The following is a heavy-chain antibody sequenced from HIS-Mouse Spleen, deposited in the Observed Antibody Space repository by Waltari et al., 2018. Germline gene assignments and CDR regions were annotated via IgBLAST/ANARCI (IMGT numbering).Heavy chain of an antibody. CDR2: MNPNSGNT. J-gene: IGHJ4*02. CDR3: ARGHDYSNYFDY. V-gene: IGHV1-8*01. D-gene: IGHD4-4*01. Sequence: QVQLVQSGAEVKKPGAAAKVSCKASAYTLTSHDIYWERPATGQGLEWMGWMNPNSGNTGYAQKFQGRVTMTRNTSISTAYMGLSSLRSEDTAVYYCARGHDYSNYFDYWGQGTLVTVSS. CDR1: AYTLTSHD.